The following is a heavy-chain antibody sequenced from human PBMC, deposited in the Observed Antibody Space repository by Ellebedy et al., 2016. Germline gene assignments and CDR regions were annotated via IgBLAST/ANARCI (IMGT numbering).Heavy chain of an antibody. D-gene: IGHD2-15*01. CDR1: GGSFSGYY. CDR3: ARGSVVAAATSPYFYYNGMDV. Sequence: SETLSLTXGVYGGSFSGYYWSWIRQSPGKGLEWVGDINYNAKTDYNPSLKSRVTISLDTSKNQVSLKLSSVTAADSAIYYCARGSVVAAATSPYFYYNGMDVWGQGTTVIVSS. CDR2: INYNAKT. V-gene: IGHV4-34*01. J-gene: IGHJ6*02.